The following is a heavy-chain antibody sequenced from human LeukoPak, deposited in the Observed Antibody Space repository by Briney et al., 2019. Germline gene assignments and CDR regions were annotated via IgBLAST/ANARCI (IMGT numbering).Heavy chain of an antibody. CDR1: GDSMTNNY. J-gene: IGHJ4*02. Sequence: SETLSLTCTVSGDSMTNNYWSWIRQSPGKGLEWVGYVSYRGSTDYNPSLKSRVTMSVDTSKNQFSLKLSSVTAADTAVYYCARDLTSSGSRYWGQGTLVTVSS. V-gene: IGHV4-59*12. D-gene: IGHD6-19*01. CDR3: ARDLTSSGSRY. CDR2: VSYRGST.